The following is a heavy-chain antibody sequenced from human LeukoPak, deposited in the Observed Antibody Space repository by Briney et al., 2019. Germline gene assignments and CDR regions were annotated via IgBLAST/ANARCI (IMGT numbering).Heavy chain of an antibody. D-gene: IGHD2-8*02. CDR1: GFTFSRNA. Sequence: GGSLRLSCAASGFTFSRNAIHWVRQGPGKGLEWVSYIAQHGSNKYYADSVKGRFTTSRDNSKRTLYLQMNSLRADDTAVYYCAKDGFWSCTDWGQGTLVTVSS. J-gene: IGHJ4*02. V-gene: IGHV3-30*02. CDR3: AKDGFWSCTD. CDR2: IAQHGSNK.